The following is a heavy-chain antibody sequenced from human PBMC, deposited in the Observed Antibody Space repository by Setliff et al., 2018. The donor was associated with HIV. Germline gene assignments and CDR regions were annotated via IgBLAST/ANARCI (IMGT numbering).Heavy chain of an antibody. V-gene: IGHV4-39*05. Sequence: PSLTCTVSGASISSHNYYWGWIRQSPGKGLEWIASIRSSGDTYYNPSLQSRVIISVDTSNNQISLKLTSVTAADTAVYYCTIPASSLAPNWGRGTQVTVSS. CDR2: IRSSGDT. J-gene: IGHJ4*02. CDR3: TIPASSLAPN. CDR1: GASISSHNYY.